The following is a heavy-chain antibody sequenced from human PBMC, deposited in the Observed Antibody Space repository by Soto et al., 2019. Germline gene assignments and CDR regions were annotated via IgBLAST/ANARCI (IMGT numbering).Heavy chain of an antibody. Sequence: SETLSLTCAVYGGSFSGYYWSWIRQPPGKGLEWIGEINHSGSTNYNPSLKSRVTISVDTSKNQFSLKLSSVTAADTAVYYCGRRWFTFFGVFIKNQRNTCSAPGGQGPLFTVPP. D-gene: IGHD3-3*01. J-gene: IGHJ5*02. CDR2: INHSGST. CDR1: GGSFSGYY. CDR3: GRRWFTFFGVFIKNQRNTCSAP. V-gene: IGHV4-34*01.